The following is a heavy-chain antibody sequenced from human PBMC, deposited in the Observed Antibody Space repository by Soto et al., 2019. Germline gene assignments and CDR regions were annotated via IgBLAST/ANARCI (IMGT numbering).Heavy chain of an antibody. CDR3: AGGDYHDDSGPFSDAFDV. CDR2: ISDSSSTI. Sequence: GGSLRLSCAASGFTFSTYNMNWVRQAPGKGLEWVSYISDSSSTIHYADSVKGRFTISRDNAKNSLYLQMNSLRAEDTAVYYFAGGDYHDDSGPFSDAFDVWGQGTMVTVSS. V-gene: IGHV3-48*01. J-gene: IGHJ3*01. CDR1: GFTFSTYN. D-gene: IGHD3-22*01.